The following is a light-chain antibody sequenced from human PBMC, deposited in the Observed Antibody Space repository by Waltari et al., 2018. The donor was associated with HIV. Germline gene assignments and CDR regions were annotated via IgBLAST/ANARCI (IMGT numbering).Light chain of an antibody. CDR1: SSNIGSNS. Sequence: QSVLTQPPSASGTPGQRVTISCSGSSSNIGSNSVNWYQQRPGTAPKLLILSNNQRPSGVPDRFSGSKSGTSASLAISGLQSEDEADYYCAAWDDSLNGYVFGTGTKVTVL. V-gene: IGLV1-44*01. CDR3: AAWDDSLNGYV. J-gene: IGLJ1*01. CDR2: SNN.